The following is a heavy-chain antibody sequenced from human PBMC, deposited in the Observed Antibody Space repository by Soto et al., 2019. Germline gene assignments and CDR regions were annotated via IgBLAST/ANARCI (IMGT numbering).Heavy chain of an antibody. V-gene: IGHV4-4*07. J-gene: IGHJ6*02. CDR1: CGSIISYY. D-gene: IGHD1-26*01. Sequence: SETLSLTCTFSCGSIISYYWSWIRQPAGKGLEWIGRIYTSGSTNYNPSLKSRVTMSVDTSKNQFSLKLSSVTAADTAVYYCAGRIVGADYYGMDVWGQGTTVTVSS. CDR3: AGRIVGADYYGMDV. CDR2: IYTSGST.